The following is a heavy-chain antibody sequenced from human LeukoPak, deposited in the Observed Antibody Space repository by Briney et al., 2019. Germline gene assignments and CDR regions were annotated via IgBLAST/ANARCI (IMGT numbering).Heavy chain of an antibody. CDR3: ARDDDGGYGFDY. CDR2: INPSGGST. V-gene: IGHV1-46*01. J-gene: IGHJ4*02. D-gene: IGHD3-16*01. CDR1: GYTFTRYY. Sequence: GASVKVSCKASGYTFTRYYMHWVRQAPGQGLEWMGLINPSGGSTKYAQKFHGRVTMTRDTSTNTVYMELSSLRSEDTALCYCARDDDGGYGFDYWGQGTLVTVSS.